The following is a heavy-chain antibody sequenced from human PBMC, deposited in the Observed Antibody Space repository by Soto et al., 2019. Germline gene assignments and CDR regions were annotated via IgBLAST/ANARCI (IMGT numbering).Heavy chain of an antibody. CDR3: ARVVGRSSSWYRGPADY. J-gene: IGHJ4*02. CDR1: GFTFSSYA. Sequence: GGSLRLSCAASGFTFSSYAMHWVRQAPGKGLEWVAVISYDGSNKYYADSVKGRFTISRDNSKNTLYLQMNSLRAEDTAVYYCARVVGRSSSWYRGPADYWGQGTLVTVSS. V-gene: IGHV3-30-3*01. CDR2: ISYDGSNK. D-gene: IGHD6-13*01.